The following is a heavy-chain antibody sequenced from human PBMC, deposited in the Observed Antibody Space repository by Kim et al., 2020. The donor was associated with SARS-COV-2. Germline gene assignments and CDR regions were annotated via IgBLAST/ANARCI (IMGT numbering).Heavy chain of an antibody. Sequence: GGSLRLSCAASGFTFSSYSMNWVRQAPGKGLEWVSYISSSSGTIYYADSVKGRFTISRDNAKNSLYLQMNSLRDEDTAVYYCAREGTLTIFGMATPRYYYYMDVWVKGTTVTVSS. V-gene: IGHV3-48*02. D-gene: IGHD3-3*01. CDR1: GFTFSSYS. CDR3: AREGTLTIFGMATPRYYYYMDV. CDR2: ISSSSGTI. J-gene: IGHJ6*03.